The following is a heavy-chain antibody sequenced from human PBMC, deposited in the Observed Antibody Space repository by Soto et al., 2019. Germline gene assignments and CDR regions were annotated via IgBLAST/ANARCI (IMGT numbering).Heavy chain of an antibody. V-gene: IGHV1-2*02. CDR1: GYIFTAYS. CDR3: AREASAVISLDY. D-gene: IGHD6-19*01. Sequence: ASVKVSCKASGYIFTAYSMHWVRQAPGQGLEWVGWFNPNSGDTIYAQRFQGRVTLTRDTSISTAYMELYSLRSDDTAVYYCAREASAVISLDYWGQGTLVTVSS. CDR2: FNPNSGDT. J-gene: IGHJ4*02.